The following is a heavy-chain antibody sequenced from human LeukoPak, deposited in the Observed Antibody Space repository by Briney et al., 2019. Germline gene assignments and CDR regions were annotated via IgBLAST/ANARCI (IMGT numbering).Heavy chain of an antibody. CDR3: AKDRGIVVAEQFYFDY. V-gene: IGHV3-23*01. Sequence: PGGSLRLSCAASGFTFSNYDMSWVRQAPGKGLEWVSSISDSGGSTYYADSVKGRFIISRDNSKNTLYLQMNSLRAEDTAVYYCAKDRGIVVAEQFYFDYWGQGTLVTVSS. CDR1: GFTFSNYD. D-gene: IGHD6-19*01. CDR2: ISDSGGST. J-gene: IGHJ4*02.